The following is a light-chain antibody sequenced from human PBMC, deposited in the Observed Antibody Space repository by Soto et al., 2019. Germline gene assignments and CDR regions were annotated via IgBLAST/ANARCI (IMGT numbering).Light chain of an antibody. CDR2: GPS. Sequence: EIVLTQSPGTLSLSPGERATLSCRASQSVSNNYLAWYQQKLGQPPKLLIFGPSSRATGIPDRFSGSGSGTDFTFTISRLEPEDFAVYYCQQFGGSPPVTFGGGTKVEIK. CDR3: QQFGGSPPVT. V-gene: IGKV3-20*01. CDR1: QSVSNNY. J-gene: IGKJ4*01.